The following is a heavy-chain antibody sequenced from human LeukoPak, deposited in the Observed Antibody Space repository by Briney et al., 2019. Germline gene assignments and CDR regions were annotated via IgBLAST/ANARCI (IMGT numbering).Heavy chain of an antibody. CDR3: ARGPYYYDSSGTVEDDY. Sequence: ASVKVSCKASGGTFSSYAISWVRQAPGQGLEWMGGIIPIFGTANCAQKFQGRVTITADESTSTAYMELSSLRSEDTAVYYCARGPYYYDSSGTVEDDYWGQGTLVTVSS. V-gene: IGHV1-69*13. CDR1: GGTFSSYA. CDR2: IIPIFGTA. D-gene: IGHD3-22*01. J-gene: IGHJ4*02.